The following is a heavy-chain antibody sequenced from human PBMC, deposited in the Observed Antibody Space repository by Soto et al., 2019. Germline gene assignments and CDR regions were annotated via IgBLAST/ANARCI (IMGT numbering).Heavy chain of an antibody. CDR3: ARKTIAVAGTVIYYGMDV. CDR1: GGTFSSYA. J-gene: IGHJ6*02. CDR2: IIPIFGTA. D-gene: IGHD6-19*01. V-gene: IGHV1-69*01. Sequence: QVQLVQSGAEVKKPGSSVKVSCKASGGTFSSYAISWVRQAPGQGLEWMGGIIPIFGTANYAQKFQGRVTITADESTSTAYMELSSLRSQDTAVYYCARKTIAVAGTVIYYGMDVWGQGTTVTVSS.